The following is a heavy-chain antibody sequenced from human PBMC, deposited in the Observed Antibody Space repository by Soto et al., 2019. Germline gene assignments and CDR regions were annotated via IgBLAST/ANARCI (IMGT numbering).Heavy chain of an antibody. CDR2: VSGSGGST. J-gene: IGHJ3*02. Sequence: PGGSLRLSCAASGLTFSSYAMSWVRQAPGKGLEWVSGVSGSGGSTYCVDSVKGRFTISRDNSKNTPYLQMNSLRAEDTAVYYCAKDFGYNYGYDAFDIWGQGTMVTVS. V-gene: IGHV3-23*01. CDR3: AKDFGYNYGYDAFDI. CDR1: GLTFSSYA. D-gene: IGHD5-18*01.